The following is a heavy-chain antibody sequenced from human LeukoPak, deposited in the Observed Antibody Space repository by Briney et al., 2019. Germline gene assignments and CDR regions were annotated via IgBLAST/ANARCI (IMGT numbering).Heavy chain of an antibody. Sequence: GASVKVSCKASGYTFTSYGISWVRQAPGQGLEWMGGIIPIFGTANYAQKFQGRVTITADKSTSTAYMELSSLRSEDTAVYYCARPNYDISNAPVFDYWGQGTLVTVSS. V-gene: IGHV1-69*06. J-gene: IGHJ4*02. CDR2: IIPIFGTA. CDR3: ARPNYDISNAPVFDY. D-gene: IGHD3-9*01. CDR1: GYTFTSYG.